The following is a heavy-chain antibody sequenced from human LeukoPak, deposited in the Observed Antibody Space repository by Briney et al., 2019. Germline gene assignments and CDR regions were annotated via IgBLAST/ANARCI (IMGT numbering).Heavy chain of an antibody. J-gene: IGHJ4*02. CDR2: IYYSGST. CDR3: ATWDCSSTSCYTDY. V-gene: IGHV4-59*08. CDR1: GGSISSYY. Sequence: PSETLSLTCTVSGGSISSYYWSWIRQPPGKGLEWIGYIYYSGSTNYNPSLKSRVTISVDTSKNQFSLKLSSVTAADTAVYYCATWDCSSTSCYTDYWGQGTLVTVSS. D-gene: IGHD2-2*02.